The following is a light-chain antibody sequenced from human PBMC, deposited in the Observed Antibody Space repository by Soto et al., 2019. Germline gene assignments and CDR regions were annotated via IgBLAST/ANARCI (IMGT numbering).Light chain of an antibody. CDR3: QQYNNWPPWT. Sequence: EIVMTQSPATLSVSPGERATLSGRASQSVSSNLAWYQQKPGQDPRLLIYGAPTRATGIPARSSGSGSGTGFTLTISSLQSEDFAVYYCQQYNNWPPWTFGQGTKVEIK. V-gene: IGKV3-15*01. CDR2: GAP. CDR1: QSVSSN. J-gene: IGKJ1*01.